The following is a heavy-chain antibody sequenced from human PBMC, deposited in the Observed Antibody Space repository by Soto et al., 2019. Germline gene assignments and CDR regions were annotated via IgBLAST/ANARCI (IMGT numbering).Heavy chain of an antibody. Sequence: HPGGSLRLSCAASGFTFSSYGMHWVRQAPGKGLEWVAVISYDGSNKYYADSVKGRFTISRDNSKNTLYLQMNSLRAEDTAVYYCAKDSSPGFLEWFPMKNLGGYYYYSMDVWGQGTTVTVSS. CDR1: GFTFSSYG. V-gene: IGHV3-30*18. J-gene: IGHJ6*02. CDR3: AKDSSPGFLEWFPMKNLGGYYYYSMDV. D-gene: IGHD3-3*01. CDR2: ISYDGSNK.